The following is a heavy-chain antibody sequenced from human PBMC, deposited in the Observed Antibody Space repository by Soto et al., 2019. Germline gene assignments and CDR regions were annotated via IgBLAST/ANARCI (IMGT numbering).Heavy chain of an antibody. CDR2: IDWDDDK. Sequence: SGPTLVNPTQTITLTCTFSGFSLSSSGMSVSWIRQPPGKALEWLALIDWDDDKSYSTSLKTRLTISKDTSKNQVVLTMTNVDPVDTGTYYCARGISYYYHAIDVWGQGTTVTVSS. CDR3: ARGISYYYHAIDV. V-gene: IGHV2-70*01. J-gene: IGHJ6*02. D-gene: IGHD3-16*01. CDR1: GFSLSSSGMS.